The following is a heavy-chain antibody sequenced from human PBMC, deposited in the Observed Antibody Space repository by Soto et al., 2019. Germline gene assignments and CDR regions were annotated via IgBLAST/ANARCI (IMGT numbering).Heavy chain of an antibody. Sequence: LSLTCTVSGGSISSGGYYWSWIRQHPGKGLEWIGYIYYSGSTYYNPSLKSRVTISVDTSKNQFSLKLSSVTAADTAVYYCARGSVAATIADYYYYGMDVWGQGTTVTVSS. D-gene: IGHD6-19*01. V-gene: IGHV4-31*03. CDR3: ARGSVAATIADYYYYGMDV. CDR2: IYYSGST. J-gene: IGHJ6*02. CDR1: GGSISSGGYY.